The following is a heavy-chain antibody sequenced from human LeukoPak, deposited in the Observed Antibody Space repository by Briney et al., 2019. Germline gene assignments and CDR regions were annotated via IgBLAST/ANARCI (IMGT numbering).Heavy chain of an antibody. CDR1: GYTFTGYY. V-gene: IGHV1-2*02. D-gene: IGHD5-18*01. J-gene: IGHJ4*02. CDR3: ARDHGTIQLWSH. Sequence: GASVKVSCKASGYTFTGYYIHWVRQAPGQGLEWMGWINPNSGGTNYAQKFQGRVTMTRDTSISTAYMELSRLRSDDTAVYYCARDHGTIQLWSHWGQGTLVTVSS. CDR2: INPNSGGT.